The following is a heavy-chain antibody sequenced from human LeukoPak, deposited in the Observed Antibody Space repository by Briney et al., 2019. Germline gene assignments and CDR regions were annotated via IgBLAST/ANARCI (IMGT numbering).Heavy chain of an antibody. D-gene: IGHD2-15*01. Sequence: SETLSLTCAVYGGSFSGYYWSWIRQPPGKGLEWIGEINHSGSTNYNPSLKSRVTISVDTSKNQFSLKLSSVTAADTAVYYCARQRQVRGRYFDYWGQGTLVTVSS. J-gene: IGHJ4*02. CDR2: INHSGST. V-gene: IGHV4-34*01. CDR3: ARQRQVRGRYFDY. CDR1: GGSFSGYY.